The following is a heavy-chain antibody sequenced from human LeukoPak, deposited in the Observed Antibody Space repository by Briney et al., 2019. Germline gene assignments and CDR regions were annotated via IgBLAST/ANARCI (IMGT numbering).Heavy chain of an antibody. CDR2: MYNSGST. CDR1: GGSISSSTYY. Sequence: PSETLFLTCTVSGGSISSSTYYWGWIRQPPGKGLEWIGSMYNSGSTYYNPSLKSRVTISVDTSKNQFSLKLSSVTAADTAVYYCARTSVYSDSSGYYFPNWFDPWGPGTLVTVSS. D-gene: IGHD3-22*01. V-gene: IGHV4-39*07. J-gene: IGHJ5*02. CDR3: ARTSVYSDSSGYYFPNWFDP.